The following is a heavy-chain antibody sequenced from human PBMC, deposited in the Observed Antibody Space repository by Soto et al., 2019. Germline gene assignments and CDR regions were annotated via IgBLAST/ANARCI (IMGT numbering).Heavy chain of an antibody. CDR1: GFTFSSYS. CDR2: ISSSSSYI. Sequence: EVQLVESGGGLVKPGGSLRLSCAASGFTFSSYSMNWVRQAPGKGLEWVSSISSSSSYIYYADSVKGRFTISRDNAKNSLYLKMNSLRAEDTAVYYCARGGPETKLLRFLEWLTDAFDIWGQGTMVTVSS. V-gene: IGHV3-21*01. D-gene: IGHD3-3*01. CDR3: ARGGPETKLLRFLEWLTDAFDI. J-gene: IGHJ3*02.